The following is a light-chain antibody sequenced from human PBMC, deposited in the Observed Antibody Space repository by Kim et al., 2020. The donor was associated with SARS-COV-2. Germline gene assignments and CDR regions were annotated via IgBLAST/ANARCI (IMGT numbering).Light chain of an antibody. V-gene: IGKV1-5*03. CDR1: QSISTW. CDR2: KAS. J-gene: IGKJ1*01. CDR3: QQYDTYPWT. Sequence: DIQMTQSPSTLSASAGDRITITCRASQSISTWLAWYQQKPGKAPKLLIYKASSLQSGVPSRFSGSGSGADFILTVSSLQPDDFATYCCQQYDTYPWTFGQGTKLEI.